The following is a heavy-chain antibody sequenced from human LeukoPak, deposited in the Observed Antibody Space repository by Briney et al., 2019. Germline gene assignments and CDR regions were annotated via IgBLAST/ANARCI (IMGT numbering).Heavy chain of an antibody. Sequence: SVKVSCTASGGTFSSYAISWVRQAPGQGLEWMGGIIPIFGTADYAQKFQGRVTITADESTSTAYMELSSLRSEDTAVYFCARDLRAYYYDSSGYWGFEYWGQGTLVTVSS. V-gene: IGHV1-69*13. D-gene: IGHD3-22*01. CDR3: ARDLRAYYYDSSGYWGFEY. J-gene: IGHJ4*02. CDR1: GGTFSSYA. CDR2: IIPIFGTA.